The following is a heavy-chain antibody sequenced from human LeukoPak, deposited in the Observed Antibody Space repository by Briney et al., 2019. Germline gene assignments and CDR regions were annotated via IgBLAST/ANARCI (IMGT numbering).Heavy chain of an antibody. CDR2: IYKSGNT. D-gene: IGHD2-2*01. J-gene: IGHJ4*02. V-gene: IGHV4-59*01. CDR1: GGSISNYY. Sequence: SETLSLTCTVSGGSISNYYWSWIQQPPGKGLEWIGYIYKSGNTNYNPSLKSRVTISVDTSKNEFSLNLSSVIAADTAVYYCARGSRTSVDYWGQGTLVTASS. CDR3: ARGSRTSVDY.